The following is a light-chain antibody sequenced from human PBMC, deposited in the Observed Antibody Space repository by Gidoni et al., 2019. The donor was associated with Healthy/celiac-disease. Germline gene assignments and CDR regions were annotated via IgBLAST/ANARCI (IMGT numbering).Light chain of an antibody. CDR1: QDISNY. CDR2: DAS. Sequence: DIQMTQSTSSLSASVGDRVIITCQASQDISNYLNWYQQKPGKAPKLLIYDASNLETGVPSRFSGSGSGTDFTFTISSLQPEDIATYYCQQYDNLPRSTFGQGTKLEIK. V-gene: IGKV1-33*01. CDR3: QQYDNLPRST. J-gene: IGKJ2*01.